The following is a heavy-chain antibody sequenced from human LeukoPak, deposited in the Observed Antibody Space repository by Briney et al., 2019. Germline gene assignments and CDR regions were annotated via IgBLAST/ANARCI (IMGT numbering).Heavy chain of an antibody. CDR1: GGSIKSNNW. D-gene: IGHD4-23*01. CDR3: ASSANYGANSGYFDC. J-gene: IGHJ4*02. V-gene: IGHV4-4*02. Sequence: SETLSLTCAVSGGSIKSNNWWSWVRQPAGKELEWIGEIYHSGSTNYNPSLESRVTVSVGKSKNQFSLDLSSVTAADTAVYYCASSANYGANSGYFDCWGQGTLVTVSS. CDR2: IYHSGST.